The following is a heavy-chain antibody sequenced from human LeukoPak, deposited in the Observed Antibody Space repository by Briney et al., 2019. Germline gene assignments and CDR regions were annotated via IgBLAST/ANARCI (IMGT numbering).Heavy chain of an antibody. V-gene: IGHV5-51*01. CDR3: ARSIAAAGTYFDY. CDR2: IYPGDSDT. Sequence: GESLKISCKGSGYRFSTYWIGWVRQMPGKGLEWMGIIYPGDSDTRYSPSFQGQVTISADKSISTAYLQWSSLKASDTAMYYCARSIAAAGTYFDYWGQGTLVTVSS. D-gene: IGHD6-13*01. J-gene: IGHJ4*02. CDR1: GYRFSTYW.